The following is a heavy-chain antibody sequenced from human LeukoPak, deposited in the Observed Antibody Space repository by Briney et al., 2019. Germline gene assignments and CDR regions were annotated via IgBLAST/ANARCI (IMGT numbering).Heavy chain of an antibody. CDR1: GYTLTELS. D-gene: IGHD3-10*01. Sequence: ASVKVTCKVSGYTLTELSMHWVRQAPGKGLEWMGGFDPEDGETIYAQKFQGRVTMTEDTSTDTAYMELSSLRSEDTAVYYCATYYYGSGSYYKKYFQYWGQGTLVTVSS. CDR3: ATYYYGSGSYYKKYFQY. CDR2: FDPEDGET. J-gene: IGHJ1*01. V-gene: IGHV1-24*01.